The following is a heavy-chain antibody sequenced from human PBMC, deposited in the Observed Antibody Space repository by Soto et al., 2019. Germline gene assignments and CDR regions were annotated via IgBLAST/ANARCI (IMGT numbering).Heavy chain of an antibody. CDR1: VDSITTYY. D-gene: IGHD1-1*01. J-gene: IGHJ6*02. CDR2: IDASGNT. V-gene: IGHV4-4*07. Sequence: SETLSLTCTVSVDSITTYYWNWIRQPAGKGLEWIGRIDASGNTNYNPSLNSRVTLSVDTSKKQFSLKLTSVTAADTAVYSCARFSNNWFQTEGMGVWGQGTTVTVSS. CDR3: ARFSNNWFQTEGMGV.